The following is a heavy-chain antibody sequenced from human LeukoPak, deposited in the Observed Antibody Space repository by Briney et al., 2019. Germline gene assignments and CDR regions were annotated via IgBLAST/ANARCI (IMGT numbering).Heavy chain of an antibody. CDR2: INHSGST. CDR1: GGSFSGYY. V-gene: IGHV4-34*01. Sequence: PSETLSLTCAVYGGSFSGYYWSWIRQPPGKGLEWIGEINHSGSTNYNPSLKSRVTISVDTSKNQFSLKLSSVTAADTAVYYCARRYGPGSSGTFDYWGQGTLVTVSS. J-gene: IGHJ4*02. D-gene: IGHD3-10*01. CDR3: ARRYGPGSSGTFDY.